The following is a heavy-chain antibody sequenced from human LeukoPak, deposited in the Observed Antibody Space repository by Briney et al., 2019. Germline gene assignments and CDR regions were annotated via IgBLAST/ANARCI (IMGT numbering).Heavy chain of an antibody. CDR2: IKGGGGDP. V-gene: IGHV3-23*01. J-gene: IGHJ4*02. CDR1: GFIFTTYA. CDR3: AKGGHDSNPFYW. Sequence: GGSLRLSCAASGFIFTTYAMGWVRQAPGKGLEWVSSIKGGGGDPFYADSVKGRFTISRDNSKNTLFLQLNSLRAEDTAVYYCAKGGHDSNPFYWWGQGTLVTVSS. D-gene: IGHD2-15*01.